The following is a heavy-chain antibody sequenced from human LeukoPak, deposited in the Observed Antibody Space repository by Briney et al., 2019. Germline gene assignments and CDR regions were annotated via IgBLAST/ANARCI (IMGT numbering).Heavy chain of an antibody. CDR2: IYYSGST. CDR3: ARDRYSSGCHDY. V-gene: IGHV4-59*01. CDR1: GGSISSYY. D-gene: IGHD6-19*01. J-gene: IGHJ4*02. Sequence: PSETLSLTCTVSGGSISSYYWSWIRQPPGKGLEWIGYIYYSGSTNYNPSLKSRVTISVDTSKNQFSLKLSSVTAADTAVYYCARDRYSSGCHDYWGQGTLVTVSS.